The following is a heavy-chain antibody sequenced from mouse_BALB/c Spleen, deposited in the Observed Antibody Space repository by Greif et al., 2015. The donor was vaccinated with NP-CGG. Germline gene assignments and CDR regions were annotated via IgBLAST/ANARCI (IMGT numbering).Heavy chain of an antibody. CDR1: GYTFSSYW. D-gene: IGHD2-14*01. CDR3: ARSMAYYRYDGGY. J-gene: IGHJ2*01. Sequence: VQVVESGAELMKPGASVKISCKATGYTFSSYWIEGVKQRPGHGLEWIGEILPGSGSTNYNEKFKGKATFTADTSSNTAYMQLSSLTSEDSAVYYCARSMAYYRYDGGYWGQGTTLTVSS. V-gene: IGHV1-9*01. CDR2: ILPGSGST.